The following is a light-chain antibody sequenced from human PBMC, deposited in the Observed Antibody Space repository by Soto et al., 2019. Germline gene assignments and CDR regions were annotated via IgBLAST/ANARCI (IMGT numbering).Light chain of an antibody. V-gene: IGLV2-14*01. CDR1: SSDVGGYNY. CDR2: EVS. Sequence: QSVLTQPASMSGSTGQSITISCTGTSSDVGGYNYVSWYQQHPGKAPKLIIYEVSNRPSAVSSRFSGSKSGNTASLTISGLQAEDEADYYCSSYTTTTTLGVFGSGTKVTVL. CDR3: SSYTTTTTLGV. J-gene: IGLJ1*01.